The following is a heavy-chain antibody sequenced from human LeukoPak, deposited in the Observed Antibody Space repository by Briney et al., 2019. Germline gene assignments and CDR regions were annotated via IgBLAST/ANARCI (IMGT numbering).Heavy chain of an antibody. CDR3: AKGSRGAARPKMFDY. V-gene: IGHV3-23*01. D-gene: IGHD6-6*01. J-gene: IGHJ4*02. CDR1: GFTFSSYA. Sequence: PGGSLRLSCAASGFTFSSYAMSWVRRAPGKGLEWVSAISGSGGSTYYADSVKGRFTISRDNSKNTLYLQMNSLRAEDTAVYYCAKGSRGAARPKMFDYWGQGTLVTVSS. CDR2: ISGSGGST.